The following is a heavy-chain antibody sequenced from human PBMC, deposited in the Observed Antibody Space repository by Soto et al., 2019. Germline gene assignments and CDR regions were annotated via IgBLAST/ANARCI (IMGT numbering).Heavy chain of an antibody. J-gene: IGHJ3*02. CDR2: FDPEDGET. CDR3: ARDPTTNDRDAFDI. V-gene: IGHV1-24*01. D-gene: IGHD1-1*01. CDR1: GYTLTELS. Sequence: GASVKVSCKVSGYTLTELSIHWVRQSPGKGLEWMGGFDPEDGETIYAQKFQGRVTMTEDTSTETAYMELSSLRSEDTAVYYCARDPTTNDRDAFDIWGQGTMVTVSS.